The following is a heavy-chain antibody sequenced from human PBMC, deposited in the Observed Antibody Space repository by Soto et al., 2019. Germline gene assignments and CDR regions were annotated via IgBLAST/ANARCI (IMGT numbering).Heavy chain of an antibody. D-gene: IGHD3-9*01. CDR2: ISSSSSYI. Sequence: GGSLRLSCAASGFTFSSYSMNWVRQAPGKGLEWVSSISSSSSYIYYADSVKGRFTISRDNAKNSLYLQMNSLRAEDTAVYYCARVMGNYDILTGYYPYYFDYWGQGTLVTV. CDR3: ARVMGNYDILTGYYPYYFDY. V-gene: IGHV3-21*01. J-gene: IGHJ4*02. CDR1: GFTFSSYS.